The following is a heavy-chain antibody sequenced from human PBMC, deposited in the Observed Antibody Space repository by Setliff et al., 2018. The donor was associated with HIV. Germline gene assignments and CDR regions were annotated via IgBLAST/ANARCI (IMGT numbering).Heavy chain of an antibody. CDR3: ARAEGDAYNSLPYFDS. CDR1: GGSMSRFY. CDR2: VYSTGSI. J-gene: IGHJ4*02. V-gene: IGHV4-59*01. D-gene: IGHD1-1*01. Sequence: PSETLSLTCTVSGGSMSRFYWTWIRQPPGKGLEWIGFVYSTGSITYSPSFRGRLTISLDTSENQFSLHLTSVTAADTAVYYCARAEGDAYNSLPYFDSWGPGALVTVSS.